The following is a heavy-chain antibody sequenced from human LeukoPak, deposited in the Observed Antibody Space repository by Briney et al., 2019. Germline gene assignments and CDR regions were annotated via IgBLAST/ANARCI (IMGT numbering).Heavy chain of an antibody. V-gene: IGHV1-2*02. J-gene: IGHJ4*02. Sequence: ASVKVSCKASGYTFSNYGISWVRQAPGQGLEWMGWINPNSGGTKYAQKFQGRVTMTRDTSISTAYMELSRLRSDDTAVYYCARVKFSYDSSGRQRDFDYWGQGTMVTVSS. CDR3: ARVKFSYDSSGRQRDFDY. CDR1: GYTFSNYG. D-gene: IGHD3-22*01. CDR2: INPNSGGT.